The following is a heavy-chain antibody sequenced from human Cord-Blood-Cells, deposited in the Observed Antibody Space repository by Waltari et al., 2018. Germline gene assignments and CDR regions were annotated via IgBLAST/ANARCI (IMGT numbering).Heavy chain of an antibody. CDR1: GGSFSGYY. J-gene: IGHJ4*02. CDR3: ARGWGPDCSGGSCFDAVFDY. Sequence: QVQLQQWGAGLLKPSETLSLTCAVYGGSFSGYYWSWIRQPPGKGLEWIGEINHSGSTNHNPSLKSRVTLSVDTSKNQFSLKLSSVTAADTAVYYCARGWGPDCSGGSCFDAVFDYWGQGTLVTVSS. D-gene: IGHD2-15*01. CDR2: INHSGST. V-gene: IGHV4-34*01.